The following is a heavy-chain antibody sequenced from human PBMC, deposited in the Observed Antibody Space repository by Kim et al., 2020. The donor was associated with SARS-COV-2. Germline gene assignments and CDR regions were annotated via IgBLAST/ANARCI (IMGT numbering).Heavy chain of an antibody. Sequence: GGSLRLSCAASGFTFSSYAMHWVRQAPGKGLEWVAVISYDGSNKYYADSVKGRFTISRDNSKNTLYLQMNSLRAEDTAVYYCARDYYDSSGYYNNWFDPW. V-gene: IGHV3-30*04. J-gene: IGHJ5*02. D-gene: IGHD3-22*01. CDR2: ISYDGSNK. CDR3: ARDYYDSSGYYNNWFDP. CDR1: GFTFSSYA.